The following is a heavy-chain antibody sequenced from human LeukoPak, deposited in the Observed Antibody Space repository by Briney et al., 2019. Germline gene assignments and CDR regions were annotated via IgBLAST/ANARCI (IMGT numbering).Heavy chain of an antibody. Sequence: SETLSLTCTVSGGSISSYYWSWIRQPPGKGLEWIGYIYYSGSTNYNPSLKSRVTISVDTSKNQFSLKLSSVTAADTAVYYCARVFHGGSSWSNPYYYYMDVWGKGTTVTVSS. J-gene: IGHJ6*03. CDR1: GGSISSYY. CDR3: ARVFHGGSSWSNPYYYYMDV. CDR2: IYYSGST. V-gene: IGHV4-59*12. D-gene: IGHD6-13*01.